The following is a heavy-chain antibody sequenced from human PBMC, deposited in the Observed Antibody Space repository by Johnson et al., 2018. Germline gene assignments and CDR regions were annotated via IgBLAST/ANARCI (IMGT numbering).Heavy chain of an antibody. Sequence: VQLVETGGGVVQPGNSLRLSCAASGFTLSSYTMHWVRQGPGKGLEWVAALSHDGRNRFYIDSVQGRFTISGYNSRNTLFLQMNSLRTEETAVYYCARDSVAFHGTTYPHYYSMDVGGKGTTVTVSS. D-gene: IGHD1-1*01. V-gene: IGHV3-30*03. CDR1: GFTLSSYT. J-gene: IGHJ6*03. CDR3: ARDSVAFHGTTYPHYYSMDV. CDR2: LSHDGRNR.